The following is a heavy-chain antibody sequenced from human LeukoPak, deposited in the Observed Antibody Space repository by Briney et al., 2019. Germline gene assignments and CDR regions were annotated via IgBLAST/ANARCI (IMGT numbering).Heavy chain of an antibody. Sequence: ASVKVSCKASGYSFSSYDINWVRQATGQGLEWMGWMNTNSGNTGYAQKFQGRVTMTRNTSRNTAYMELSRQISEYTAVYFCTTAGERPIRYFDYWGQGTLVTVSS. CDR3: TTAGERPIRYFDY. V-gene: IGHV1-8*01. J-gene: IGHJ4*02. CDR2: MNTNSGNT. CDR1: GYSFSSYD. D-gene: IGHD3-9*01.